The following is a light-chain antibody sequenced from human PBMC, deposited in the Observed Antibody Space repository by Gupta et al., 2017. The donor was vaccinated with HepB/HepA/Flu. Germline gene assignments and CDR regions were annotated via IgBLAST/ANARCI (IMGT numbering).Light chain of an antibody. Sequence: QSALAHPASVSGSPGQSITISCTGTNSDYVSWYQQYPGKAPKLLLYNVFDRPSGVSHRVSGSKSGNTASLTISGLQAEDEANYYCSSYTFTSTLVVFGGGTHLTVL. V-gene: IGLV2-14*01. CDR3: SSYTFTSTLVV. J-gene: IGLJ2*01. CDR1: NSDY. CDR2: NVF.